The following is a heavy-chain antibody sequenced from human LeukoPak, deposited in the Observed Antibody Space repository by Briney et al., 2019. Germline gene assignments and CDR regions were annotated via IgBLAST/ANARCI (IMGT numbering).Heavy chain of an antibody. Sequence: HTGGSLRLSCAASGFTFSSHAMSWVRQAPGKGLEWVSAISGSGGSTYYADSVKGRFTISRDNAKNTLYLQMNSLRAEDTAVYYCARAGRQLWVLKDYWGQGTLVTVSS. J-gene: IGHJ4*02. V-gene: IGHV3-23*01. D-gene: IGHD5-18*01. CDR3: ARAGRQLWVLKDY. CDR2: ISGSGGST. CDR1: GFTFSSHA.